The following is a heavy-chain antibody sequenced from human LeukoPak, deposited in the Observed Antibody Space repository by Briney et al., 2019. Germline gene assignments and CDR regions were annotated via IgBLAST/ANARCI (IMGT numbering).Heavy chain of an antibody. CDR1: GGSISSGGYY. Sequence: SETLSLTCTVSGGSISSGGYYWSWIRQPPGKGLEWIGYIYHSGSTYYNPSLKSRVTISVDRSKNQFSLKLSSVTAADTAVYYCARGPEVSTSCHLYPWGQGTLVTVSS. V-gene: IGHV4-30-2*01. CDR2: IYHSGST. CDR3: ARGPEVSTSCHLYP. D-gene: IGHD2-2*01. J-gene: IGHJ5*02.